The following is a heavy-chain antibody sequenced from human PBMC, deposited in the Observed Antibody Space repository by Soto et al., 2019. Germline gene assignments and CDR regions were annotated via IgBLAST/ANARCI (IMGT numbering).Heavy chain of an antibody. Sequence: QVQLQESGPGLVKPSQTLSLTCTVSGGSTSSGGYYWSWIRQHPGKGLEWIGYIYSSAYTNYNPSLKSRVTISVDMSKNQFSLKLSSVTAADTAVYYCARGRRFGDNGSGIDYWGQGTLVTVSS. V-gene: IGHV4-31*03. J-gene: IGHJ4*02. CDR2: IYSSAYT. D-gene: IGHD3-10*01. CDR1: GGSTSSGGYY. CDR3: ARGRRFGDNGSGIDY.